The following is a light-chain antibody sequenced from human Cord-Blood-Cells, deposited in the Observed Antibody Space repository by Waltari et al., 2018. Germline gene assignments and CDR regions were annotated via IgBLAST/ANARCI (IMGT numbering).Light chain of an antibody. Sequence: QPALTQPPSASGSPGQSVTISCTGTSSDAGGYNYVSWYQQHPGKAPKLMIYEVSKRPSGVPDRFSGSKSGNTASLTVSGLQAGDEADYYCSSYAGSNNWVFGGGTKLTVL. CDR3: SSYAGSNNWV. J-gene: IGLJ3*02. V-gene: IGLV2-8*01. CDR1: SSDAGGYNY. CDR2: EVS.